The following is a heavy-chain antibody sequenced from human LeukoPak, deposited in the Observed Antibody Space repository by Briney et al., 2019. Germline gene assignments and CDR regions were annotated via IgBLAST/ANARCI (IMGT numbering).Heavy chain of an antibody. V-gene: IGHV4-30-2*01. Sequence: SQTLSLICAVSGGSISSGGYSWSWIRQPPGKGLEWIGYIYHSGSTYYNPSLKSRVTISVDRSKNQFSLKLSSVTAADTAVYYCARVHTTSSRSGAFDYWGQGTLVTVSS. D-gene: IGHD6-13*01. J-gene: IGHJ4*02. CDR3: ARVHTTSSRSGAFDY. CDR1: GGSISSGGYS. CDR2: IYHSGST.